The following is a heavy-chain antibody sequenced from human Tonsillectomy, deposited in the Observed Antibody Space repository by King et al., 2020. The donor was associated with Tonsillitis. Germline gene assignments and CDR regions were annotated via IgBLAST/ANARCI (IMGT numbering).Heavy chain of an antibody. J-gene: IGHJ4*02. CDR1: GYTFTSYG. CDR2: ISAYIGNI. V-gene: IGHV1-18*01. D-gene: IGHD6-25*01. Sequence: VQLVESGAEVKKPGASVKISCKASGYTFTSYGIIWVRQAPGQGLEWLGWISAYIGNIKYAQKLQGSVTMTTDTSTSTAYMELRGLRSDDTAVYDCSRDRDSSGDYWGQGTLVTVSS. CDR3: SRDRDSSGDY.